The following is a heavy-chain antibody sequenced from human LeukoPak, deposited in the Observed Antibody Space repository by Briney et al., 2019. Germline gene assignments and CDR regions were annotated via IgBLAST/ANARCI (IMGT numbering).Heavy chain of an antibody. CDR2: ISAYNGNT. CDR3: AREAVGSGSYPNYNWFAP. V-gene: IGHV1-18*01. Sequence: ASVKVSCKASGYTFTSYGISWVRQAPGQGLEWMGWISAYNGNTNYAQKLQGRVTMTTDTSTSTAYMELRSLRSDDTALYYCAREAVGSGSYPNYNWFAPWGQGTLVTVSS. J-gene: IGHJ5*02. D-gene: IGHD3-10*01. CDR1: GYTFTSYG.